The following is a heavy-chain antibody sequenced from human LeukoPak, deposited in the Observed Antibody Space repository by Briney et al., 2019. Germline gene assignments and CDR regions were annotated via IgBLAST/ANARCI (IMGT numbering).Heavy chain of an antibody. CDR2: IYYSGST. J-gene: IGHJ4*02. D-gene: IGHD6-13*01. Sequence: PSETLSLTCAVSGGSISSYYWSWIRQPPGKGLEWIGYIYYSGSTNYNPSLMSRVTISVDTSKNQFSLKLSSVTAADTAVYYCARQGAWVAATGVGLDYWGQGTLVTVSS. V-gene: IGHV4-59*08. CDR1: GGSISSYY. CDR3: ARQGAWVAATGVGLDY.